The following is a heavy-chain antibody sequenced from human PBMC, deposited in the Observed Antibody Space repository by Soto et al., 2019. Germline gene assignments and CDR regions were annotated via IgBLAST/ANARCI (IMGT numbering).Heavy chain of an antibody. CDR3: ARSGMVVVVQAAIDPYGMDV. Sequence: ASVKVSCKASGYTFTSYDINWVRQATGQVLEGMGWMNPNSGNRGYAQKFQGRVTMTRNNSISTAYMELSSLRSDDTSVYYCARSGMVVVVQAAIDPYGMDVWGQGTTVTVSS. D-gene: IGHD2-2*02. CDR1: GYTFTSYD. J-gene: IGHJ6*02. V-gene: IGHV1-8*01. CDR2: MNPNSGNR.